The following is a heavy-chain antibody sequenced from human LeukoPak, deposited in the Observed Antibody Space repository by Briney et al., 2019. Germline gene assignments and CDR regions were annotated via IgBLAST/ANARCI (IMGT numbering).Heavy chain of an antibody. CDR3: ARGCGGGSGRKEGFDY. D-gene: IGHD2-15*01. CDR2: ISTSSSYI. CDR1: GFTFSSYS. Sequence: GGSLRLSCAASGFTFSSYSMNWVRQAPGEGLEWVSSISTSSSYIYYAHSVKGRFTISRDNAKNSLYLQMYSLRAEDTAVYYCARGCGGGSGRKEGFDYWGQGTLVTVSS. V-gene: IGHV3-21*01. J-gene: IGHJ4*02.